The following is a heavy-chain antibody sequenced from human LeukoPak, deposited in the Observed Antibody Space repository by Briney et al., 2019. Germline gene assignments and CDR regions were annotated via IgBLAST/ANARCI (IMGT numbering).Heavy chain of an antibody. CDR2: IYYSGST. D-gene: IGHD2-15*01. Sequence: SETLSLTCTVSGGSISSGGYYWSWIRQHPGKGLEWIGYIYYSGSTYYNSSLKSRVTISVDTSKDQFSLKLSSVAAADTAVYYCASARWPTIAVWGQGTTVTVSS. J-gene: IGHJ6*02. CDR1: GGSISSGGYY. V-gene: IGHV4-31*03. CDR3: ASARWPTIAV.